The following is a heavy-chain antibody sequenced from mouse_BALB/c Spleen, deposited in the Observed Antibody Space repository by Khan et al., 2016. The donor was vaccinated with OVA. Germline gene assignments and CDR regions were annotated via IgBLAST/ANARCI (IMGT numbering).Heavy chain of an antibody. CDR1: GFTFNNYA. CDR3: ARELFTTVVATPFAY. V-gene: IGHV5-9-1*01. J-gene: IGHJ3*01. Sequence: DVMLVESGGGLVKPGGSLKLSCAASGFTFNNYAVSWVRQTPEKRLEWVATISSGGTYTYYPDSVQGRFTISRDNAKNTLYQQMTSRRSEDTAIYFCARELFTTVVATPFAYWGQGTLVTVSA. CDR2: ISSGGTYT. D-gene: IGHD1-1*01.